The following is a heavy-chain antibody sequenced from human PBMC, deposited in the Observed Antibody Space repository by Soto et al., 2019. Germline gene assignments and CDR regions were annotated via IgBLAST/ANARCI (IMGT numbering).Heavy chain of an antibody. D-gene: IGHD4-17*01. J-gene: IGHJ6*02. CDR2: INYSGST. V-gene: IGHV4-31*03. CDR1: GGSISSGGYY. Sequence: QVQLQESGPGLVKPSQTLSLTCTVSGGSISSGGYYWSWIRQHPGKGLEWIGYINYSGSTYYNPSLKSRVTISVDTSKNQFSLKLSSVTAADTAVYYCARDVYGDYYYGMDVWGQGTTVTVSS. CDR3: ARDVYGDYYYGMDV.